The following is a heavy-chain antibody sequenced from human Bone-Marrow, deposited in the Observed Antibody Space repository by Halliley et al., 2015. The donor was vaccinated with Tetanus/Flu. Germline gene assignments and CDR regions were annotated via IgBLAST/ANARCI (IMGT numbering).Heavy chain of an antibody. CDR1: GASMSGNNW. V-gene: IGHV4-4*02. CDR3: ARVSGIVVILLEDMSFAS. Sequence: SLRLSCTVSGASMSGNNWWSWVRQPPGKGLEWIGEISHSGGTNYNPSLKSRVTMSLDKSKNQFSLKLKSVTAADTAVYYCARVSGIVVILLEDMSFASWGQGTLVPVAS. D-gene: IGHD3-22*01. CDR2: ISHSGGT. J-gene: IGHJ4*02.